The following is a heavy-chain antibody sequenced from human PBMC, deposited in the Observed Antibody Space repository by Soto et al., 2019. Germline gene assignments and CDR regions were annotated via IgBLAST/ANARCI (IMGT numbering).Heavy chain of an antibody. D-gene: IGHD1-20*01. CDR2: ISAYTGNT. V-gene: IGHV1-18*01. CDR1: GYTFTNYG. J-gene: IGHJ4*02. CDR3: ARDSRITGTKVLDY. Sequence: ASVKVSCKASGYTFTNYGISWVRQAPGQGLEWMGWISAYTGNTNYAQKLQGRVTMTTDTSTSTAYMELRSLRSDDTAMYYCARDSRITGTKVLDYGGKGPLVTVPS.